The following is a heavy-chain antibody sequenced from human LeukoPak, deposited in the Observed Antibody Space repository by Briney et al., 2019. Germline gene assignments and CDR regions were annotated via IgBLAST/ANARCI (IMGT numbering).Heavy chain of an antibody. Sequence: GGSLRLSCAASGFTFSSYAMSWVRQAPGKGLEWVSAISGSGGSTYYADSVKGRFTISRDNSKNTLYLQMNSLRAEDTAVYYCAKRGAGTTKVTIFDYWGQGTLVTVSS. CDR3: AKRGAGTTKVTIFDY. V-gene: IGHV3-23*01. CDR2: ISGSGGST. J-gene: IGHJ4*02. D-gene: IGHD5-18*01. CDR1: GFTFSSYA.